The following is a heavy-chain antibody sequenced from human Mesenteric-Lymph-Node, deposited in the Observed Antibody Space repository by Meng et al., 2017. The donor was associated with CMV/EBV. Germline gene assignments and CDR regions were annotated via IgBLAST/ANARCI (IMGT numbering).Heavy chain of an antibody. CDR2: IIPILGIA. V-gene: IGHV1-69*02. Sequence: SGGTFSSYSISWVRQAPGQGLECMGEIIPILGIANYAQNFQGRVTITADKSTSTAYMELSSLRSEDTAVYYCARIHCSGGSCSHLDYWGQGTLVTVSS. CDR3: ARIHCSGGSCSHLDY. J-gene: IGHJ4*02. D-gene: IGHD2-15*01. CDR1: GGTFSSYS.